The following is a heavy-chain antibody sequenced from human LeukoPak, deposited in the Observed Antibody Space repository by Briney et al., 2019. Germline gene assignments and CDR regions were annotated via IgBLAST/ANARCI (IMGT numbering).Heavy chain of an antibody. CDR3: ARLGIGGSGSYYIDRPFDY. CDR2: ISPNSGGT. J-gene: IGHJ4*02. D-gene: IGHD3-10*01. CDR1: GYTFTDYN. V-gene: IGHV1-2*02. Sequence: ASVKVSCKASGYTFTDYNIHWVRQAPGQGLEWMGWISPNSGGTNYAQKFQGRVTMTRDTSISTAYMELSRLRSDDTAVYYCARLGIGGSGSYYIDRPFDYWGQGTLVTVSS.